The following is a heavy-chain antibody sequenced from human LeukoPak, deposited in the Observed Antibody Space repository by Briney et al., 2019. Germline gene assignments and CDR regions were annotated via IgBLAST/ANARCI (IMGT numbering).Heavy chain of an antibody. D-gene: IGHD4-17*01. Sequence: KSGGSLRLSCAASGFTFSSYWMHWVRQAPGKGLEWVSSISSSSSYIYYADSVKGRFTISGDNSKNTLYLQMNNLRTEDTALFYCARGHASGDYYFDSWGQGTLVTVSS. V-gene: IGHV3-21*01. J-gene: IGHJ4*02. CDR3: ARGHASGDYYFDS. CDR1: GFTFSSYW. CDR2: ISSSSSYI.